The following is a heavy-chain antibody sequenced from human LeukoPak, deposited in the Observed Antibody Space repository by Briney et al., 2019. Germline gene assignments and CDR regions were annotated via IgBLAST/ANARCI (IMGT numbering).Heavy chain of an antibody. CDR1: GINFRASG. Sequence: GGSLRLSSAASGINFRASGMHWVRQAPGMGLEWVTFIQTDGSDKRYAASVAGRFTISRDDSKNTVYLHMNSLRPDDSALYYCAREGGTVVVGRFDYWGQGTLVTVSS. J-gene: IGHJ4*02. D-gene: IGHD2-2*01. CDR3: AREGGTVVVGRFDY. V-gene: IGHV3-30*02. CDR2: IQTDGSDK.